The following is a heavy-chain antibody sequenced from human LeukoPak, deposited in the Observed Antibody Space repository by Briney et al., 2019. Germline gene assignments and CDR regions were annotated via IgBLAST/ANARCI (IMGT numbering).Heavy chain of an antibody. V-gene: IGHV4-59*01. J-gene: IGHJ5*02. CDR3: ARDVRRSGELAYWFDP. Sequence: SETLSLTCTVSGGSISSYYWSWIRQPPGKGLEWIGYIYYSGSTNYNPSLKSRVTISVDTSKNQFSLKLSSVTAADTAVYYCARDVRRSGELAYWFDPWGQGTLVTVSS. CDR1: GGSISSYY. CDR2: IYYSGST. D-gene: IGHD3-10*01.